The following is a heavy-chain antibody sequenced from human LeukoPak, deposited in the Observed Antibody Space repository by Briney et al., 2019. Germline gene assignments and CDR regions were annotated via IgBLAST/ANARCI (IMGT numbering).Heavy chain of an antibody. CDR2: IYPGDSDT. J-gene: IGHJ5*02. Sequence: GESLKISCEASGYSFPNYWIAWVRQMPGKGLEWMGIIYPGDSDTRYSPSFQGQVTFSVDKSVSNVYLQWSSLKASDTAIYYYARHNWNYNSWFDPWGRGTLVIVSS. CDR3: ARHNWNYNSWFDP. D-gene: IGHD1-7*01. V-gene: IGHV5-51*01. CDR1: GYSFPNYW.